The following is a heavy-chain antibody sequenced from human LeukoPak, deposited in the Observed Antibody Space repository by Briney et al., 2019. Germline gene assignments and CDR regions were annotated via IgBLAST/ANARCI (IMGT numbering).Heavy chain of an antibody. V-gene: IGHV4-34*01. CDR3: ARAYYVVVAAAFDY. D-gene: IGHD2-15*01. Sequence: SETLSLTCAVYGGSFSGYYWSWIRQPPGKGLEWIGEINHSGSTNYNPSLKSRVTISVDTSKNQFSLKLSSVTAADTAVYYCARAYYVVVAAAFDYWGQGTLVTVPS. CDR2: INHSGST. J-gene: IGHJ4*02. CDR1: GGSFSGYY.